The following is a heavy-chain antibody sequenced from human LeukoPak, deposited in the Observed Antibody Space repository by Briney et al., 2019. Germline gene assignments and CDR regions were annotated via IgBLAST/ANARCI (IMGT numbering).Heavy chain of an antibody. D-gene: IGHD3-22*01. V-gene: IGHV1-18*04. J-gene: IGHJ4*02. Sequence: GASVKVSCKASGYTFTHYGITWVRQAPGQGLEWMGWISAYSGDTNYAQKLQDRVTMTTDTSTRTAYMELRTLRSDDTAVYYCASNTGSDSSGYAYWGQGTLVTVSS. CDR2: ISAYSGDT. CDR1: GYTFTHYG. CDR3: ASNTGSDSSGYAY.